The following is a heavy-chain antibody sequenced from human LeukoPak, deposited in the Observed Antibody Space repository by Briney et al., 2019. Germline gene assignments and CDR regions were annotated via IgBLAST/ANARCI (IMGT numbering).Heavy chain of an antibody. CDR3: AKAPVTSCRGAFCYPFDY. V-gene: IGHV1-46*01. CDR2: INPSGGST. D-gene: IGHD2-15*01. CDR1: GYTFTSYY. Sequence: ASVKVSCKASGYTFTSYYMHWVRQAPGRGLEWMGIINPSGGSTSYAQKFQGRVTMTRDMSTSTVYMELSSLRSEDAAVYYCAKAPVTSCRGAFCYPFDYWGQGTLVTVSS. J-gene: IGHJ4*02.